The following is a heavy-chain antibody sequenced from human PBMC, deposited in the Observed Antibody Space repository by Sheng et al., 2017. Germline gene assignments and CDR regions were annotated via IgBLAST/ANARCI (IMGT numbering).Heavy chain of an antibody. D-gene: IGHD1-26*01. V-gene: IGHV3-48*03. CDR1: GFTFSSYE. CDR2: VSSSGTTI. J-gene: IGHJ4*02. CDR3: ARERSGNYYHFDY. Sequence: EVQLVESGGGLVQPGWSLRLSCAVSGFTFSSYEMNWVRQAPGKGLEWVSYVSSSGTTISYADSVKGRFTISRDNAKGSLYLQMNSLRVEDTAIYYCARERSGNYYHFDYWGQGTWSPSPQ.